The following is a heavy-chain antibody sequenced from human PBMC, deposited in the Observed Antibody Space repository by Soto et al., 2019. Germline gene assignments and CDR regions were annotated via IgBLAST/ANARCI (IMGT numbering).Heavy chain of an antibody. V-gene: IGHV1-18*01. CDR2: ISAYNGNT. CDR1: GYTFTSYG. CDR3: ARDFVEYRSSSHWFDP. D-gene: IGHD6-6*01. J-gene: IGHJ5*02. Sequence: GASVKVSCKASGYTFTSYGISWVRQAPGQGLEWMGWISAYNGNTNYAQKLQGRVTMTTDTSTSTAYMELRSLRSDDTAVYYCARDFVEYRSSSHWFDPWRQAILVTVS.